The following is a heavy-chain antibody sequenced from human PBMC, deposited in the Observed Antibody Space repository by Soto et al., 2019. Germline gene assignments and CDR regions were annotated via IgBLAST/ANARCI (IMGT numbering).Heavy chain of an antibody. J-gene: IGHJ5*02. Sequence: SETLSLTCTVSGGSISSSSYYWGWIRQPPGKGLEWIGSIYYSGSTYYNPSLKSRVTISVDTSKNQFSLKLSSVTAADTAVYNCARQSARAYYYDSSGYYVLSWFDPWGQGTLVTVSS. D-gene: IGHD3-22*01. V-gene: IGHV4-39*01. CDR2: IYYSGST. CDR1: GGSISSSSYY. CDR3: ARQSARAYYYDSSGYYVLSWFDP.